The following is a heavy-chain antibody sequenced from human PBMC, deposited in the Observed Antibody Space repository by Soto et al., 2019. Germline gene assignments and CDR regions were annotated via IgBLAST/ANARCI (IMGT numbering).Heavy chain of an antibody. CDR1: GFTFSAFG. V-gene: IGHV3-30*18. Sequence: QVHLVASGGCAVQPGRSLRLSCEASGFTFSAFGMHWVRQAPGKGLEWVAIISYDGILKYYAASVKGRFTISRDTSKSTLYLQMNSLRSDDTAMYYCVQDWKFSGGHSGSWNYYYGKDGWGHGTTVAVSS. D-gene: IGHD3-10*01. CDR2: ISYDGILK. CDR3: VQDWKFSGGHSGSWNYYYGKDG. J-gene: IGHJ6*02.